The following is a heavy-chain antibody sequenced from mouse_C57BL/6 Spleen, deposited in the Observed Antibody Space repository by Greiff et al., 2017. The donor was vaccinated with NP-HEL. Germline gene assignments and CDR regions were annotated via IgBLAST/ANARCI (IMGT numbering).Heavy chain of an antibody. CDR1: GYTFTDYY. V-gene: IGHV1-19*01. CDR3: ASGSSYGYFDV. CDR2: INPYNGGT. Sequence: VQLQQSGPVLVKPGASVKMSCKASGYTFTDYYMNWVKQSHGKSLEWIGVINPYNGGTSYNQKFKGKATLTVDKSSSTAYMELNSLTSEDSAVYYCASGSSYGYFDVWGTGTTVTVSS. J-gene: IGHJ1*03. D-gene: IGHD1-1*01.